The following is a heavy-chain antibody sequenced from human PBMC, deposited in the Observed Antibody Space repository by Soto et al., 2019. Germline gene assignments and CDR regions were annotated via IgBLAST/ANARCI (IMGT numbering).Heavy chain of an antibody. CDR2: IIPIFGTA. J-gene: IGHJ6*02. D-gene: IGHD1-7*01. V-gene: IGHV1-69*01. CDR3: ARVNWNYGRSYGMDG. Sequence: QVQLGQSGAEVKKPGSSVKVSCKASGGTFSSYAISWVRQAPGQGLAWMRGIIPIFGTANYTQKFQGRVTRNADESTSPAYMELSSVRSEYTAGYYCARVNWNYGRSYGMDGWGRGTTVTVSS. CDR1: GGTFSSYA.